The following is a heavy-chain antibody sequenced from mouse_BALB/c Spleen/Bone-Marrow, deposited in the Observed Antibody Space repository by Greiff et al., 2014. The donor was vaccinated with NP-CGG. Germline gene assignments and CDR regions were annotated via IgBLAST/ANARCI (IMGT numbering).Heavy chain of an antibody. CDR3: ARSNDGFPAWFAY. J-gene: IGHJ3*01. Sequence: VQLQQSGPGLVKPSQSLSLTCTVTGYSITNDYAWNWIRQFPGNKLEWMGYISYSGSTSYNPSLKSRISITRDTSKSQFFLRLNSVTTEDTATYYCARSNDGFPAWFAYWGQGTLVTVSA. V-gene: IGHV3-2*02. D-gene: IGHD2-3*01. CDR2: ISYSGST. CDR1: GYSITNDYA.